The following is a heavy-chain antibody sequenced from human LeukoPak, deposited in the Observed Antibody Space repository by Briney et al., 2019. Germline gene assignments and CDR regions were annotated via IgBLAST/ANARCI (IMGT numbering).Heavy chain of an antibody. D-gene: IGHD3-22*01. Sequence: ASVNVSCKASGYTFTSYYMYWVRQAPGQGLDWMGIINPSGGRTSYAQKFQGRVTMTRDMSTSTVYIGLSSLRSEDTAVYYCARGGHVRVYDNSYYGHYWGQGTLVTVSS. CDR3: ARGGHVRVYDNSYYGHY. CDR2: INPSGGRT. V-gene: IGHV1-46*01. CDR1: GYTFTSYY. J-gene: IGHJ4*02.